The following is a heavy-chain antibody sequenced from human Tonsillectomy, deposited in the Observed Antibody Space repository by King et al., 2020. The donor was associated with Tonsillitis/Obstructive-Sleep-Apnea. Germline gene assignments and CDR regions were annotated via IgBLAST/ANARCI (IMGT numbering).Heavy chain of an antibody. J-gene: IGHJ4*02. Sequence: QLVQSGAEVKKPGASVKVSCKASGYTFTTYGISWVRQAPGQGLEWMGWISAYNGNRNYAQKLQGRVTMTTDTTTTTAYMELRSLRSDDTAVYYWARDSMIHYFDSSDSSGYSTFDYWGQGTLVTVSS. CDR2: ISAYNGNR. CDR1: GYTFTTYG. V-gene: IGHV1-18*01. D-gene: IGHD3-22*01. CDR3: ARDSMIHYFDSSDSSGYSTFDY.